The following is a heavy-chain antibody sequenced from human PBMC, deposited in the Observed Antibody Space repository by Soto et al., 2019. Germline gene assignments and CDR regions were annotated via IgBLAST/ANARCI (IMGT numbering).Heavy chain of an antibody. Sequence: EAQLVESGGGLVKPGGSLRVSCAASGFNLSIYTMNWVRQAPGKGLEWVSSISGNNVYVYYADSVKGRFSISRDNAKNSLTLQMNSLRAEXXALXXXXXXRCSGGSCYRTYAFDMWGQGTLVTV. CDR2: ISGNNVYV. CDR1: GFNLSIYT. J-gene: IGHJ3*02. V-gene: IGHV3-21*01. D-gene: IGHD2-15*01. CDR3: XXXRCSGGSCYRTYAFDM.